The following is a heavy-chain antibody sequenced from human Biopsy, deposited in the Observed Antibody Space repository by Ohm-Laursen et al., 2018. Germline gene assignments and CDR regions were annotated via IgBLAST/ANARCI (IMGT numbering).Heavy chain of an antibody. CDR2: INQAGTT. CDR3: GNEVHGRDY. Sequence: SDTLSLTCAVFGKTFSDYQWSWIRQPPGQGLEWIGQINQAGTTNYNPSLKGRVSISADASTYEFSLRLTSVTAADTAVYLCGNEVHGRDYWGLGAQVTVSS. J-gene: IGHJ4*02. V-gene: IGHV4-34*08. CDR1: GKTFSDYQ. D-gene: IGHD2-15*01.